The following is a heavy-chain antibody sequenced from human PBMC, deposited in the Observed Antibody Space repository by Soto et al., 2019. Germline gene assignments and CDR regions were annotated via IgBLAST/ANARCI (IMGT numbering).Heavy chain of an antibody. CDR3: TSRAIRKYDYVWGSYRTHDY. D-gene: IGHD3-16*02. V-gene: IGHV3-30*04. CDR1: GFTFSSYD. Sequence: GGSLRLSCAVSGFTFSSYDMHWVRQAPDKGLQWVALVSHDGKNKYYADSVKGRFSISRDNSKNTLALQMNSLRAEDTALYFCTSRAIRKYDYVWGSYRTHDYWGQGTLVTVSS. CDR2: VSHDGKNK. J-gene: IGHJ4*02.